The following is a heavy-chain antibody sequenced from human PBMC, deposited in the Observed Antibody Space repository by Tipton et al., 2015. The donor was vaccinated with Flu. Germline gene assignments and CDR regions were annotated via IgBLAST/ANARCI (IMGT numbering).Heavy chain of an antibody. CDR3: AKVGGRGGEWLFEAVAC. D-gene: IGHD3-3*01. CDR1: GFSFSNYG. Sequence: SLRLSCAASGFSFSNYGMHWVRQAPGKGLEWVALISYDGSNRYYANSVKGRFTISRDNSKNTLYLQMNSLRAEDTAMYYCAKVGGRGGEWLFEAVACWGQGTLVTVSS. CDR2: ISYDGSNR. J-gene: IGHJ4*02. V-gene: IGHV3-30*18.